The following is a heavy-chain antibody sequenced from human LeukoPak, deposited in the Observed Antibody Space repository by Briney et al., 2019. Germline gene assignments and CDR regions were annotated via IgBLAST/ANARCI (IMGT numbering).Heavy chain of an antibody. V-gene: IGHV3-21*01. J-gene: IGHJ4*02. CDR1: GFTFSSYS. Sequence: SGGSLRLSCAASGFTFSSYSMNWVRQAPGKGLEWVSSISSSSSYIYYADSVKGRFTISRDNAKNSLYLQMNSLRGEDTAVYYCAKLGTTSVTTGYWGQGTLVTVSS. CDR2: ISSSSSYI. CDR3: AKLGTTSVTTGY. D-gene: IGHD4-17*01.